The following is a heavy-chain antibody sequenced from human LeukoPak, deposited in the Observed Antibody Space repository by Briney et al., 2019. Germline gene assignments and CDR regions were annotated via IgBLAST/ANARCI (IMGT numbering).Heavy chain of an antibody. CDR3: ARVGTRWPRGVFDY. D-gene: IGHD2-15*01. J-gene: IGHJ4*02. V-gene: IGHV3-48*04. CDR2: ISSSGSTI. CDR1: GFTFSSYA. Sequence: PGGSLRLSCAASGFTFSSYAMNWVRQAPGKGLEWVSYISSSGSTIYYADSVKGRFTISRDNAKNSLYLQMNSLRAEDTAVYYCARVGTRWPRGVFDYWGQGTLVTVSS.